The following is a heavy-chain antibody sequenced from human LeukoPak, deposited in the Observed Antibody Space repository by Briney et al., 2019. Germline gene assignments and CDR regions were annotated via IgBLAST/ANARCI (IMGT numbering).Heavy chain of an antibody. V-gene: IGHV4-34*01. CDR1: GGSFSGYY. CDR2: INHSGST. Sequence: SETLSLTCAVYGGSFSGYYWSCIRQPPGKGLEWIGEINHSGSTNYNPSLKSRVTILVDTSKNQFSLKLSSVTAADTSVYYCARARAYYYGSGSRAFDIWGQGTMVTVSS. J-gene: IGHJ3*02. D-gene: IGHD3-10*01. CDR3: ARARAYYYGSGSRAFDI.